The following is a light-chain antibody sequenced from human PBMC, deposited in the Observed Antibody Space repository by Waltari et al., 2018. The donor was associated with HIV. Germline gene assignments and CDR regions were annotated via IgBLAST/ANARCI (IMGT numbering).Light chain of an antibody. J-gene: IGKJ4*01. CDR2: SAS. Sequence: VLTPSPGTLSLSPGESATLSCRASQSVSSAYLTWYQQKPGQAPRLLIYSASTRAIGIPDRFSGAGFGTDFTLTISRLEAEDFAVYYCQQFGGTPRLTFGGGTRVEIK. CDR1: QSVSSAY. CDR3: QQFGGTPRLT. V-gene: IGKV3-20*01.